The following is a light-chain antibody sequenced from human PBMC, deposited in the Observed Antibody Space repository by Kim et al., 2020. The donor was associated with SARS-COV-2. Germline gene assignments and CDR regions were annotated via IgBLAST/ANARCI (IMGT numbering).Light chain of an antibody. CDR1: QSVISNY. CDR2: SAS. CDR3: HQCARSPQP. J-gene: IGKJ4*01. Sequence: IVLTQSPATLSLSPGERPTLSCRASQSVISNYLAWYQHKPGQAPRLLIYSASRRATGIPDRFSGSGSGTDFTLTISRLEPEDFAVYYCHQCARSPQPFGGRTKVDIK. V-gene: IGKV3-20*01.